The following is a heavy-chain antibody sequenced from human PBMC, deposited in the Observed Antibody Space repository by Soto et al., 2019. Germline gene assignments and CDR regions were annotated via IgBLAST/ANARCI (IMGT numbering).Heavy chain of an antibody. J-gene: IGHJ6*02. D-gene: IGHD4-17*01. CDR2: ISYDGTEK. CDR3: ARVETSGDYEDYYYGMDV. V-gene: IGHV3-30*03. Sequence: GGSLRLSCAASGFTFSSFALHWVRQAPGKGLEWVAVISYDGTEKYHADSVKGRFTISRDNSKNTLYLQVNSLRAEDTAVYYCARVETSGDYEDYYYGMDVWGQGTTVTVSS. CDR1: GFTFSSFA.